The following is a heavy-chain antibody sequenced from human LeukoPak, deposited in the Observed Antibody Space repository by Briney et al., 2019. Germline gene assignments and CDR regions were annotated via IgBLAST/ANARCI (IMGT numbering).Heavy chain of an antibody. CDR3: TKDYDTVGYYSSDY. CDR2: LSGSGTTT. V-gene: IGHV3-23*01. D-gene: IGHD3-22*01. CDR1: GFTFSDYA. J-gene: IGHJ4*02. Sequence: PGGSLRLSCAASGFTFSDYAMSWARQVPGKGLEWVSTLSGSGTTTFHANSVKGRFTISRDSSKNTLYLQMNSLRAADTALYYCTKDYDTVGYYSSDYWGQGTLVTVSS.